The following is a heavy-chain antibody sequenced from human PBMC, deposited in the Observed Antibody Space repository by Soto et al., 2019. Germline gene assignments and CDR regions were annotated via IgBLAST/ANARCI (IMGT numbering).Heavy chain of an antibody. CDR1: GHSISNGYY. D-gene: IGHD3-22*01. Sequence: PSETLSLTCAVSGHSISNGYYWGCIRQPPGKGLEWIGDINHSGRVNYSPSLKSRVTISLDTSKNQFSLTLSAVTAADTAMYYCSTRAYDTNGYYRFDPWGQGTLVTVSS. J-gene: IGHJ5*01. V-gene: IGHV4-38-2*01. CDR3: STRAYDTNGYYRFDP. CDR2: INHSGRV.